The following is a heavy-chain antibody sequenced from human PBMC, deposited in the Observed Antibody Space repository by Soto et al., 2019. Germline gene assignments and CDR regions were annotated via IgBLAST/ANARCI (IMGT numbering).Heavy chain of an antibody. CDR2: VNWNSVTT. CDR3: VKKLNSGSNTGSDFDI. V-gene: IGHV3-9*01. D-gene: IGHD1-26*01. J-gene: IGHJ3*02. Sequence: EVQLVESGGDLVQPGTSLRLSCAASGFTFNDYAMHWVWQPPGNGLEWVSSVNWNSVTTRYAVSLQGRFSISRDNAQNSLSLKMTSPRSEDSALYYCVKKLNSGSNTGSDFDICGKGLMITVSS. CDR1: GFTFNDYA.